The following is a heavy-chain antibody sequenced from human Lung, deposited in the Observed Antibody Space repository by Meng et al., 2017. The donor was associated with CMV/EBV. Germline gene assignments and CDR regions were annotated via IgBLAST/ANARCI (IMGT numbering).Heavy chain of an antibody. CDR3: ARTPVRFCNTHMCYAFDY. V-gene: IGHV4-4*07. Sequence: QDAGPGLLKPCGTLSGTCICSYDSIPKYSRSWVRQPAGKGLEWIGRLYPDGSTDYNPSLSSRLTLSLDTSKIRFSLKLRSVTAADTAIYYCARTPVRFCNTHMCYAFDYWGQGALVTVSS. CDR1: YDSIPKYS. D-gene: IGHD2-2*01. J-gene: IGHJ4*02. CDR2: LYPDGST.